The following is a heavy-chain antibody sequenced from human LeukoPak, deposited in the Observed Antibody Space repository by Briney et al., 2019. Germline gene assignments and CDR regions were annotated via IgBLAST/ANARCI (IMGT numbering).Heavy chain of an antibody. CDR2: INPNSGGT. CDR3: ARPGGVWFGELGLGGMAF. J-gene: IGHJ6*02. D-gene: IGHD3-10*01. Sequence: ASVTVSCKASGYTFTGYYMHWVRQAPGQGVEWMGWINPNSGGTNYAQKFQGWVTMTRDTSISTAYMELSGLTFEDTAVYYCARPGGVWFGELGLGGMAFWGQGTTVTVSS. CDR1: GYTFTGYY. V-gene: IGHV1-2*04.